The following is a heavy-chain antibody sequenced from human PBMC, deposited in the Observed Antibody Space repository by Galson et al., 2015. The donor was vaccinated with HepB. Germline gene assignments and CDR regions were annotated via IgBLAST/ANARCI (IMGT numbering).Heavy chain of an antibody. CDR1: GGSISGYY. V-gene: IGHV4-59*01. CDR2: ISYSGST. CDR3: ARDLLVRGYSYGYPSYFHYVMDV. D-gene: IGHD5-18*01. Sequence: ETLSLTCTVSGGSISGYYWTWIRQPPGKGLEWIGYISYSGSTTYNPSLKSRVTISLDRSKNQFSLKLSSVTAADTAVYYCARDLLVRGYSYGYPSYFHYVMDVWAQGTTVTVSS. J-gene: IGHJ6*02.